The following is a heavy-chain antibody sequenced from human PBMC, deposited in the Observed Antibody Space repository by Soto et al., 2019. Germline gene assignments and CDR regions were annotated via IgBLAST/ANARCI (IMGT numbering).Heavy chain of an antibody. CDR3: VRDWRDSYNHCVNH. D-gene: IGHD1-26*01. Sequence: EVQLVESGGGLVQPGGSLRLSCAASGFIFNSYYMSWVRQAPGEGLEWVANIKPDGSEKYYVDSVEGRFTISRDNARNSLYLQMNSLRAEDTAVYYCVRDWRDSYNHCVNHWGQGPAVNVSS. J-gene: IGHJ5*02. CDR1: GFIFNSYY. V-gene: IGHV3-7*03. CDR2: IKPDGSEK.